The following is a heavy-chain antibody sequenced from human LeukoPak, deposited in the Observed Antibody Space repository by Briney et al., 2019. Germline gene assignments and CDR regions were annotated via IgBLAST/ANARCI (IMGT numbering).Heavy chain of an antibody. J-gene: IGHJ6*02. CDR1: GGTFSSYA. V-gene: IGHV1-69*13. D-gene: IGHD2-2*01. CDR3: ARAAKKGLSAYYYYGMDV. Sequence: SVKVSCEASGGTFSSYAISWVRQAPGQGLEWMGGIIPIFGTANYAQKFQGRVTITADESTSTAYMELSSLRSEDTAVYYCARAAKKGLSAYYYYGMDVWGQGTTVTVSS. CDR2: IIPIFGTA.